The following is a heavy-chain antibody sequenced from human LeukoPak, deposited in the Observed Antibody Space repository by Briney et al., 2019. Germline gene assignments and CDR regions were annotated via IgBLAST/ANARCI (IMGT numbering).Heavy chain of an antibody. J-gene: IGHJ5*02. CDR1: GYTFTSYD. CDR3: ARDRQVRAYYYGSGSYYPRRNWFDP. Sequence: ASVKVSCKASGYTFTSYDINWVRQATGQGLEWMGWMNPNSGNTSYAQKFQGRVTMTRNTSISTAYMELSSLRSEDTAVYYCARDRQVRAYYYGSGSYYPRRNWFDPWGQGTLVTVSS. D-gene: IGHD3-10*01. CDR2: MNPNSGNT. V-gene: IGHV1-8*01.